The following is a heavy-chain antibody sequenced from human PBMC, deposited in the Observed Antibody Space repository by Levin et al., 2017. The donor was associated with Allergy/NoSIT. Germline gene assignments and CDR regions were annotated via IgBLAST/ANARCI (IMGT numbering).Heavy chain of an antibody. D-gene: IGHD2-15*01. V-gene: IGHV3-7*01. J-gene: IGHJ3*02. Sequence: SGGSLRLSCAASGFSFSIYWMSWVRQAPGKGPEWVATIEQDGSDKKYVDPVKGRFAISRDNARNSLFLQMNSLRVEDTAIYYCARGQTSWSIWGHGTMVTVSS. CDR3: ARGQTSWSI. CDR1: GFSFSIYW. CDR2: IEQDGSDK.